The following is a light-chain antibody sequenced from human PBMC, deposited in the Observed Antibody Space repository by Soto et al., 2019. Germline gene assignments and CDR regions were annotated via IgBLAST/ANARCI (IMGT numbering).Light chain of an antibody. Sequence: DIVMTQSPLSLPVTPGEPASISCRSSQSLLHSNGYNYLDWYLQKPGQSPQLLIYLGSNRASGVPDRFSGSGSGTDFTLKISRVEAEDVGVYYCMQALQPRSITFGHGTRLEIK. J-gene: IGKJ5*01. V-gene: IGKV2-28*01. CDR1: QSLLHSNGYNY. CDR3: MQALQPRSIT. CDR2: LGS.